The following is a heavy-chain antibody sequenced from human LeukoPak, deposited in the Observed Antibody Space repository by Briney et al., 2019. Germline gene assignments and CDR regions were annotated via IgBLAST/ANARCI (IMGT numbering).Heavy chain of an antibody. J-gene: IGHJ4*02. Sequence: GSVRLSCAASEFTFSSYEMNWVRQAPVKGLGWVSYISSSGNSIYYADPVKGRFNISRDNAKNSLYLQMNSLRAEDTAVYYCAREIGLRIDFWGQGSLVTVSS. CDR3: AREIGLRIDF. CDR2: ISSSGNSI. CDR1: EFTFSSYE. D-gene: IGHD5/OR15-5a*01. V-gene: IGHV3-48*03.